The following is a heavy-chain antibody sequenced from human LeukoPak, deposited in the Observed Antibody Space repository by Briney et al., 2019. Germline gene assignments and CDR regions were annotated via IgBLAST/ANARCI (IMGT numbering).Heavy chain of an antibody. D-gene: IGHD3-10*01. CDR3: ATALNYYGSGTYRAFDV. CDR1: GYTFTNYE. J-gene: IGHJ3*01. V-gene: IGHV1-8*01. CDR2: MNPSSCNT. Sequence: ASVKVSCKASGYTFTNYEINWVRQGPGQGLEGLGCMNPSSCNTGYPQKFQGRVTMTRATSISTAYMELSSMRSEDTAVYYCATALNYYGSGTYRAFDVWGQGTMVTVSS.